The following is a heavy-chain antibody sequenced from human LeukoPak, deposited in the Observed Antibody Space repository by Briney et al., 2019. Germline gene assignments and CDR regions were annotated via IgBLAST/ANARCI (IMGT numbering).Heavy chain of an antibody. Sequence: PGGSLTLSCARSGFIFSNYAMTWVRQAPGKGLERVSGISGSGYTTYHADSVTGRFTISRDNSTIPLYRQISSLTAEDPGVYHCANDASSYFWYFDLWGPGALVTVSS. CDR2: ISGSGYTT. CDR1: GFIFSNYA. J-gene: IGHJ2*01. D-gene: IGHD5-18*01. CDR3: ANDASSYFWYFDL. V-gene: IGHV3-23*01.